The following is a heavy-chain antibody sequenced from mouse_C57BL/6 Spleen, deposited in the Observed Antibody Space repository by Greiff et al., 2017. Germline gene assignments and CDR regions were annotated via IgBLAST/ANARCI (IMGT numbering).Heavy chain of an antibody. J-gene: IGHJ3*01. D-gene: IGHD2-10*02. Sequence: VQGVESGPGLVAPSQSLSITCTVSGFSLTSYGVSWVRQPPGKGLEWLGVIWGDGSTNYHSALISRLSISKDNSKSQVFLKLNSLQPDDTATYYCGGYGNLVAYWGQGTLGTVSA. CDR1: GFSLTSYG. CDR2: IWGDGST. CDR3: GGYGNLVAY. V-gene: IGHV2-3*01.